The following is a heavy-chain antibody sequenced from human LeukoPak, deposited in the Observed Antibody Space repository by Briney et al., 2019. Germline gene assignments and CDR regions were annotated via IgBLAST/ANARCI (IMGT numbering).Heavy chain of an antibody. CDR2: IIPIFGTA. D-gene: IGHD3-10*01. CDR1: GGTFSSYA. Sequence: SVKVSCKASGGTFSSYAISWVRQAPGQGLEWMGGIIPIFGTANYAQKFQGRVTITTDESTSTAYMELSSLRSEDTAVYYCARDSVYYGSGINNWFDPWGQGTLVTVSS. V-gene: IGHV1-69*05. J-gene: IGHJ5*02. CDR3: ARDSVYYGSGINNWFDP.